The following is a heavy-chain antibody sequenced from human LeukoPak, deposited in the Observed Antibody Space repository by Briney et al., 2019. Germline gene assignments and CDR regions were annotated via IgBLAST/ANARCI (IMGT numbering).Heavy chain of an antibody. CDR1: GGSFSGYY. Sequence: SETLSLTCAVYGGSFSGYYWSWIRQPPGKGLEWIGEINHSGSTNYNPSLQSRVTISVDTSKNQISLKLSSVTAADTAAYYCAYYDILTGPRPFDYWGQGTLVTVSS. CDR2: INHSGST. CDR3: AYYDILTGPRPFDY. J-gene: IGHJ4*02. D-gene: IGHD3-9*01. V-gene: IGHV4-34*01.